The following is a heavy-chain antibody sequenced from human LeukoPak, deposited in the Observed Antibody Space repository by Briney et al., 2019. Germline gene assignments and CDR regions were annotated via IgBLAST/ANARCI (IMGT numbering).Heavy chain of an antibody. CDR3: ARGEDMMVVVHAFDI. CDR1: GGAFSSYA. J-gene: IGHJ3*02. Sequence: SVKVSCKASGGAFSSYAISWVRQAPGQGLEWMGGIIPIFGTANYAQKFQGRVTITADESTSTAYMELSSLRSEDTAVYYCARGEDMMVVVHAFDIRGQGTMVTVSS. V-gene: IGHV1-69*01. CDR2: IIPIFGTA. D-gene: IGHD3-22*01.